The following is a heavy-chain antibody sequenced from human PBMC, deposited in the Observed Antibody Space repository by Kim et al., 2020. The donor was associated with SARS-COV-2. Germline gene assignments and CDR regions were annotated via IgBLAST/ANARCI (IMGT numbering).Heavy chain of an antibody. V-gene: IGHV3-48*03. Sequence: GGSLRLSCAASGFTFSSYEMNWVRQAPGKGLEWVSYISSSGSTIYYADSVKGRFTISRDNAKNSLYLQMNSLRAEDTAVYYCARDRTYYYDSSGYYYVDYYGMDVWGQGTTVTVSS. CDR1: GFTFSSYE. CDR2: ISSSGSTI. J-gene: IGHJ6*02. D-gene: IGHD3-22*01. CDR3: ARDRTYYYDSSGYYYVDYYGMDV.